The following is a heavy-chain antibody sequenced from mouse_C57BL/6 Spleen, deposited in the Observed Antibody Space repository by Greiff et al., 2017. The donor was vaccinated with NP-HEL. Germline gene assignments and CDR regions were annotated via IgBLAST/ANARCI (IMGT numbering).Heavy chain of an antibody. CDR1: GFTFSSYA. D-gene: IGHD1-1*01. CDR3: ARAEDYGSSYWYFDV. J-gene: IGHJ1*03. Sequence: EVMLVESGGGLVKPGGSLKLSCAASGFTFSSYAMSWVRQTPEKRLEWVATISDGGSYTYYPDNVKGRFTISRDNAKNNLYLQMSHLKSEDTAMYYCARAEDYGSSYWYFDVWGTGTTVTVSS. CDR2: ISDGGSYT. V-gene: IGHV5-4*03.